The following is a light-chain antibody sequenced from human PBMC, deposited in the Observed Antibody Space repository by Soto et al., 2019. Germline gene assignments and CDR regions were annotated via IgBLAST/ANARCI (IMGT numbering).Light chain of an antibody. Sequence: DIVMTQSPDSLAVSLGERATINCKSNQSILYSSNNKNYLTWYQQKPGQPPKLLIYWTSTRESGVPDRFSGSGSGTEFTLTISSLQAEDVAVYYCQQYHTPPYTFGQGTKLEIK. CDR3: QQYHTPPYT. J-gene: IGKJ2*01. CDR2: WTS. V-gene: IGKV4-1*01. CDR1: QSILYSSNNKNY.